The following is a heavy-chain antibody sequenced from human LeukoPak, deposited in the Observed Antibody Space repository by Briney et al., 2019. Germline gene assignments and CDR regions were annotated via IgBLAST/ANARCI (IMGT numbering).Heavy chain of an antibody. CDR3: ARHTSRGSSSWPPPYYYYYYGMDV. Sequence: SETLSLTCAVYGGSFSGYYWSWIRQPPGKGLEWIGEINHSGSTNYNPSLKSRVTISVDTSKNQFSLKLSSVTAADTAVYYCARHTSRGSSSWPPPYYYYYYGMDVWGQGTTVTVSS. D-gene: IGHD6-13*01. V-gene: IGHV4-34*01. CDR1: GGSFSGYY. J-gene: IGHJ6*02. CDR2: INHSGST.